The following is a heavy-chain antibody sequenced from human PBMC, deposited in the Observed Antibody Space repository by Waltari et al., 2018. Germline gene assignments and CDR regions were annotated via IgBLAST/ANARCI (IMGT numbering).Heavy chain of an antibody. CDR1: GYSISSGYY. CDR2: IYHSGCT. V-gene: IGHV4-38-2*01. Sequence: QVQLQESGPGLVKPSETLSLTCAVSGYSISSGYYWGWIRQPPGKGLEWIGIIYHSGCTYYNPSLKSRVTISVDTSKNQFSLKLSSVTAADTAVYYCARHGTHIVAKGRGWFDPWGQGTLVTVSS. CDR3: ARHGTHIVAKGRGWFDP. J-gene: IGHJ5*02. D-gene: IGHD5-12*01.